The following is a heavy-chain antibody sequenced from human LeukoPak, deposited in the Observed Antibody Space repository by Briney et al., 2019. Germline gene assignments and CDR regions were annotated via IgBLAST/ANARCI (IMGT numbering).Heavy chain of an antibody. CDR1: GFTFSRNW. J-gene: IGHJ3*02. Sequence: GGSLRLSCAASGFTFSRNWASWLRQAPGKGLEWVANIKEDGSETHYVDSVMGRFTISRDNAKSSLYLQMNNLRAEDTALYYCARIGVYGDSFDIWGQGTRVTVSS. CDR3: ARIGVYGDSFDI. V-gene: IGHV3-7*05. CDR2: IKEDGSET. D-gene: IGHD2-8*01.